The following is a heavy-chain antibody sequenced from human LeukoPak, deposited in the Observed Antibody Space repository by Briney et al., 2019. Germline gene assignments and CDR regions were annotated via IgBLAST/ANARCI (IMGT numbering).Heavy chain of an antibody. D-gene: IGHD2-2*01. CDR2: ISAYNGNT. CDR1: GYTFTSYG. Sequence: ASVKVSRKASGYTFTSYGISWVRQAPGQGLEWMGWISAYNGNTNYAQKLQGRVTMTTDTSTSTAYMELRSLRSDDTAVYYCARDIVVVPPRRDYYYYGMDVWGQGTTVTVSS. J-gene: IGHJ6*02. V-gene: IGHV1-18*01. CDR3: ARDIVVVPPRRDYYYYGMDV.